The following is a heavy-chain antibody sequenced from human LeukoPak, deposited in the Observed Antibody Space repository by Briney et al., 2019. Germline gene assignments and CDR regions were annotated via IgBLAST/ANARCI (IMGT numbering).Heavy chain of an antibody. CDR2: IYYSGST. D-gene: IGHD3-9*01. CDR1: GGSISSYY. V-gene: IGHV4-59*01. CDR3: ARGGATYYDILAGFFDY. J-gene: IGHJ4*02. Sequence: SETLPLTCTVSGGSISSYYWSWIRQPPGKGLEWIGYIYYSGSTNYNPSLKSRVTISVDTSKNQISLKLTSVTAADTAVYYCARGGATYYDILAGFFDYWGQGALVSVSS.